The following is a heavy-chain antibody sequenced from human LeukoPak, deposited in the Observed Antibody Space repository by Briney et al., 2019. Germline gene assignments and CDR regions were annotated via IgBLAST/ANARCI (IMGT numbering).Heavy chain of an antibody. J-gene: IGHJ4*02. CDR2: INPSGGST. D-gene: IGHD2-15*01. V-gene: IGHV1-46*01. CDR1: GYTFTGYY. CDR3: ARDPHSGGSSPNYYFDY. Sequence: ASVKVSCKASGYTFTGYYMHWVRQAPGQGLEWMGIINPSGGSTSYAQKFQGRVTMTRDMSTSTVYMELSSLRSEDTAVYYCARDPHSGGSSPNYYFDYWGQGTLVTVSS.